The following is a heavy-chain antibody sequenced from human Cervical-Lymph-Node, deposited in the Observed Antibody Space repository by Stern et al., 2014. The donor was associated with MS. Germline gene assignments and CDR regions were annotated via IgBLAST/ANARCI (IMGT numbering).Heavy chain of an antibody. Sequence: VQLVQSGAEVKKPGSSVKVSCRTSGGTFSNSAFSWLRQAPGQGLEWMGAIIPIFGTATYAQRFQGRVTISAHESTNTAYMELSSLRSEDTAVYYCATSAGFYSAMDVWGPGTTVAVSS. V-gene: IGHV1-69*01. CDR1: GGTFSNSA. CDR2: IIPIFGTA. CDR3: ATSAGFYSAMDV. J-gene: IGHJ6*02. D-gene: IGHD2-21*01.